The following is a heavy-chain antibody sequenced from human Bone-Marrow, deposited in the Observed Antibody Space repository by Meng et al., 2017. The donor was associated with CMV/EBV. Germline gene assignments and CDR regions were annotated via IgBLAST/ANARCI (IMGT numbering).Heavy chain of an antibody. CDR1: GFTFSRYA. CDR3: ARPYRFSNHYYYYGMDV. CDR2: IVYDGSNK. D-gene: IGHD4-11*01. Sequence: GESLKIFCAGSGFTFSRYAMHWVRQAPGKGLEWVAVIVYDGSNKYYADSVKGRFTISRDNSKNALYLQMNSLRAEDTAVYYCARPYRFSNHYYYYGMDVWGQGTTVTVSS. J-gene: IGHJ6*02. V-gene: IGHV3-30*04.